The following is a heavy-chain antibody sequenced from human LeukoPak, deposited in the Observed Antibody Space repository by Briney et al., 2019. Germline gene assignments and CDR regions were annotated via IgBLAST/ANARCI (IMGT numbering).Heavy chain of an antibody. D-gene: IGHD3-22*01. CDR3: ARTSGRGSVDPGTSGYLDS. J-gene: IGHJ4*02. CDR1: GGSISSSGYY. CDR2: VYYSGNT. V-gene: IGHV4-39*01. Sequence: SETLSLTCTVSGGSISSSGYYWDWIRQPPGKGLEWIGCVYYSGNTYYKSSLESRVTISVDTSNSRFSLKLNSVTAAYTGTYYCARTSGRGSVDPGTSGYLDSWGQGSLVTVSS.